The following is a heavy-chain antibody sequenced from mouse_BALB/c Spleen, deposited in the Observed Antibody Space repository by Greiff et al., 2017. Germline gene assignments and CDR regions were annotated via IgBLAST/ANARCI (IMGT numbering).Heavy chain of an antibody. Sequence: EVKLVESGGGLVKPGGSLKLSCAASGFTFSSYTMSWVRQTPEKRLEWVATISSGGSYTYYPDSVKGRFTISRDNAKNTLYLQMSSLKSEDTAMYYCTREEYYGSSYEGYYYAMDYWGQGTSVTVSS. D-gene: IGHD1-1*01. CDR3: TREEYYGSSYEGYYYAMDY. CDR2: ISSGGSYT. CDR1: GFTFSSYT. J-gene: IGHJ4*01. V-gene: IGHV5-6-4*01.